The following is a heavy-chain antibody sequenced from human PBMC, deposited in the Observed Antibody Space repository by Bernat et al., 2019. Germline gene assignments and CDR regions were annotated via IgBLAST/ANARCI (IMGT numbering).Heavy chain of an antibody. J-gene: IGHJ4*02. Sequence: QLQLQESGPGLVKPSETLSLTCTVSGGSISSSSYYWGWIRQPPGKGLEWIGSIYYSGSTYYNPSLKSRVTISVDTSKNQFSLKLSSVTAADTAVYYCANIQTTVTTAVLSYFDYWGQGTLVTVSS. D-gene: IGHD4-11*01. CDR2: IYYSGST. V-gene: IGHV4-39*01. CDR1: GGSISSSSYY. CDR3: ANIQTTVTTAVLSYFDY.